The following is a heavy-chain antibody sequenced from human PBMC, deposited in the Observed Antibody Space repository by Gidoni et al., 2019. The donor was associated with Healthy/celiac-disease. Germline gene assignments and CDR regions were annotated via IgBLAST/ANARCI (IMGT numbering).Heavy chain of an antibody. CDR3: ARGRVWFDP. J-gene: IGHJ5*02. V-gene: IGHV1-8*01. Sequence: QVQLAKSGAEVQKPGASVKVSCKADGYTFTSYEINWVLQATGQGLEGMGWMNTNSGNTGYAQTFQGRVTMTRNTSISTAYMELSILRSEDTAVYYCARGRVWFDPWGQGTLVTVSS. CDR2: MNTNSGNT. CDR1: GYTFTSYE.